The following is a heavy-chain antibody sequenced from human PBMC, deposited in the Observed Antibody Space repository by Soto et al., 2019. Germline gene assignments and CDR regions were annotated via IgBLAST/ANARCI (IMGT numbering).Heavy chain of an antibody. CDR3: AKDEGAAVESPGD. CDR1: GFIFDDFT. Sequence: GGSVRLSCAASGFIFDDFTMHWVRLVPGKGLQWVSYINWDGRIAMYADSVKGRFTISRDNTNNHLYLQMNSLRSDDTALYYCAKDEGAAVESPGDWGHGTLVTVSS. D-gene: IGHD6-13*01. V-gene: IGHV3-43*01. CDR2: INWDGRIA. J-gene: IGHJ4*01.